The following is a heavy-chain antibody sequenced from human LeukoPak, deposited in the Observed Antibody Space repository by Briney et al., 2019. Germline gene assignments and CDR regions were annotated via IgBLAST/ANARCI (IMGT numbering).Heavy chain of an antibody. CDR3: ARGGSSWYYYFDY. CDR2: IYYIGST. CDR1: GGSISSSSYY. D-gene: IGHD6-13*01. Sequence: PSETLSLTCTVSGGSISSSSYYWGWIRQPPGKGLEWIGNIYYIGSTHYNPSLKSRVTMSVDTSKNQFSLSVTSVTAADTAVYYCARGGSSWYYYFDYWGQGALVTVSS. V-gene: IGHV4-39*07. J-gene: IGHJ4*02.